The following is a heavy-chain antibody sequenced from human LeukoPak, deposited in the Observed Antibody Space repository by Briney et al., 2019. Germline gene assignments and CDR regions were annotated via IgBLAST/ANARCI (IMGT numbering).Heavy chain of an antibody. V-gene: IGHV3-9*01. CDR2: IRWNSGGI. D-gene: IGHD3-22*01. CDR3: ANGDDSSGYYYTWTY. J-gene: IGHJ4*02. Sequence: PGGSLRLSCAVSGFTFANYAMHWVRQVPGKGLEWVSGIRWNSGGIAYADSVKGRFTISRDNAKNSLYLQMNSLRAEDTALYYCANGDDSSGYYYTWTYWGQGTLVTVSS. CDR1: GFTFANYA.